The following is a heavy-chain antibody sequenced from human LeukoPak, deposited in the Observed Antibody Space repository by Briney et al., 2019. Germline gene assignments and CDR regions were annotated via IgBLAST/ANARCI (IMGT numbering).Heavy chain of an antibody. V-gene: IGHV4-59*01. CDR3: AGMRITTPTVRTLDY. CDR1: GGSISSYY. J-gene: IGHJ4*02. CDR2: IYYTGST. Sequence: PSETLSLTCTVSGGSISSYYWSWIRQPPGKGLEWVGYIYYTGSTNYNPSLKSRVTISVDTSKNQFSLKLSSVTAADTAVYYCAGMRITTPTVRTLDYWGQGTLVTVSS. D-gene: IGHD1-14*01.